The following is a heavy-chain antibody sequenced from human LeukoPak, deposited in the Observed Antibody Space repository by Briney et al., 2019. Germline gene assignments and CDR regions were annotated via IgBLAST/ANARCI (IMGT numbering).Heavy chain of an antibody. Sequence: SETLSLTCAVYGGSFSGYYWSWIRQPPGKGLEWIGEINHSGSTNYNPSLKRRVPISVDTSKTQFPLLLGSVPAADTAVYYCARAAVLRFLEWAYIDYWGGGTLVTVSS. V-gene: IGHV4-34*01. CDR3: ARAAVLRFLEWAYIDY. D-gene: IGHD3-3*01. CDR1: GGSFSGYY. CDR2: INHSGST. J-gene: IGHJ4*02.